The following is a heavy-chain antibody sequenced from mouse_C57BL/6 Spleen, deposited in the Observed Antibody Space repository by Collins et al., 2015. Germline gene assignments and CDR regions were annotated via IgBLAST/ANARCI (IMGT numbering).Heavy chain of an antibody. CDR2: IHPSDSDT. D-gene: IGHD2-1*01. CDR1: GYTFTSYW. Sequence: QVQLQQPGAVLVKPGASVKMSFKASGYTFTSYWMHWVKQRPGQGLEWIGRIHPSDSDTNYNQKFKDKATLTVDKSSSTAYMQLSSLTSEDSAVYYCAVYYVNYVGFDYWGQGTTLTVSS. J-gene: IGHJ2*01. V-gene: IGHV1-74*01. CDR3: AVYYVNYVGFDY.